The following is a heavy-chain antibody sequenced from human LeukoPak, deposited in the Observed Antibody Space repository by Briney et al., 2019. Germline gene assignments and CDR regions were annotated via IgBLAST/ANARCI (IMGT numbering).Heavy chain of an antibody. D-gene: IGHD3-10*01. CDR1: GFTFSSYS. CDR2: ISSSSSYI. J-gene: IGHJ4*02. V-gene: IGHV3-21*01. Sequence: KPGGSLRLSCAASGFTFSSYSMNWVRQAPGKGLEWVSSISSSSSYICYADSVKGRFTISRDNAKNSLYLQMNSLRAEDTAVYYCAREGAYYGSGSYSYWGQGTLVTVSS. CDR3: AREGAYYGSGSYSY.